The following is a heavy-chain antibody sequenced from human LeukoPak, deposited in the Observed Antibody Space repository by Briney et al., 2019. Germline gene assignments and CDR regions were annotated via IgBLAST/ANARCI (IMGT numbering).Heavy chain of an antibody. V-gene: IGHV1-2*02. J-gene: IGHJ4*02. CDR2: INAESGET. CDR3: ARDWELRWSQGAFDY. D-gene: IGHD3-10*01. Sequence: XWMRQARGQGLEWRGWINAESGETKYAQKFQGRVTMTRDTSISTAYMELRGLRFDDTAVYYCARDWELRWSQGAFDYWGQGTLLAVSS.